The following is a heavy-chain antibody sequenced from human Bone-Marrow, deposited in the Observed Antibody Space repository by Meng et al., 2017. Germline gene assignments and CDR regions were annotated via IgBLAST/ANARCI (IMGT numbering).Heavy chain of an antibody. J-gene: IGHJ6*02. Sequence: GESLKISCAASGFLFRNYAIHWVRQAPGKGREWVSFISYDGGNQYYADSVKGRFIISRDNSKNTLYLQMNTLRVDDTAVYYCASEGHPGIHFFNGMAVGGQRGTVNVAS. CDR2: ISYDGGNQ. CDR3: ASEGHPGIHFFNGMAV. CDR1: GFLFRNYA. V-gene: IGHV3-30*01.